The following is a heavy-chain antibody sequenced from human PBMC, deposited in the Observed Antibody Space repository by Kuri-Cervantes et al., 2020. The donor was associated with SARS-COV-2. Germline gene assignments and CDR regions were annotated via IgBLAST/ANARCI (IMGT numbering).Heavy chain of an antibody. CDR3: AKTFAAYSLDDAFDI. CDR1: GFTFDDYA. J-gene: IGHJ3*02. D-gene: IGHD2/OR15-2a*01. V-gene: IGHV3-9*01. CDR2: ISWNSGSI. Sequence: SLKISCAASGFTFDDYAMHWVRQAPGKGLEWVSGISWNSGSIGYADSVKGRFTISRDNAKNSLYLQMNSLRAEDTAVYYCAKTFAAYSLDDAFDIWGQGKMVHGSS.